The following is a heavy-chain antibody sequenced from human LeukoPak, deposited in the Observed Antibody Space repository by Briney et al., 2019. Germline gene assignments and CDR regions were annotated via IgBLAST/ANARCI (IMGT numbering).Heavy chain of an antibody. Sequence: ASVKVSCKSSGYTFTSYGISWVRQAPGQGLEWMGWISAYNGNTNYAQKLQGRVTMTTDTSTSTAYMELRSLRSDDTAVYYCARVWSGSYSRYYFDYWGQGTLVTVSS. J-gene: IGHJ4*02. CDR1: GYTFTSYG. D-gene: IGHD1-26*01. CDR3: ARVWSGSYSRYYFDY. V-gene: IGHV1-18*01. CDR2: ISAYNGNT.